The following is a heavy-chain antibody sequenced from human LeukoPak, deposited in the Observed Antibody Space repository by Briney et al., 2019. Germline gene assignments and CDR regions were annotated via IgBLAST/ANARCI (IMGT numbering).Heavy chain of an antibody. D-gene: IGHD4-17*01. CDR2: ISGIGVAT. Sequence: GGSLRLSCAASGFTFGGYAMTWVRQAPGKGLEWVSVISGIGVATYYADSVKGRFTISRDNSKNTLYLQMNSLRAEDTAVYYCAKRAVTTFSSGFHYWGQGTLVTVSS. CDR3: AKRAVTTFSSGFHY. V-gene: IGHV3-23*01. J-gene: IGHJ4*02. CDR1: GFTFGGYA.